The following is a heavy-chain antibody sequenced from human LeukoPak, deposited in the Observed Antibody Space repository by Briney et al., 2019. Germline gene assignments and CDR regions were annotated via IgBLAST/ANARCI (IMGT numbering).Heavy chain of an antibody. CDR3: ARDACSSTSCYGYFQH. Sequence: SQTLSLTCTVSGGSISSGSYYWSWIRQPPGKGLEWIGYIYYSGSTNYNPSLKSRVTISVDTSKNQFSLKLSSVTAADTAVYYCARDACSSTSCYGYFQHWGQGTLVTVSS. D-gene: IGHD2-2*01. CDR1: GGSISSGSYY. V-gene: IGHV4-61*01. J-gene: IGHJ1*01. CDR2: IYYSGST.